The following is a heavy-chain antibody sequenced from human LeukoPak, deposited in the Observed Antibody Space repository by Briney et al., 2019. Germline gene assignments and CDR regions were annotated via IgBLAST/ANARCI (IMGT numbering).Heavy chain of an antibody. Sequence: SETLSLTCAVYGGSFSSYYWSWIRQPPGKGLEWIGYIYYSGSTNYNPSLKSRVTISVDTSKNQFSLKLSSVTAADTAVYYCARDPGGYGDYGFDYWGQGTLVTVSS. CDR2: IYYSGST. V-gene: IGHV4-59*01. D-gene: IGHD4-17*01. CDR1: GGSFSSYY. J-gene: IGHJ4*02. CDR3: ARDPGGYGDYGFDY.